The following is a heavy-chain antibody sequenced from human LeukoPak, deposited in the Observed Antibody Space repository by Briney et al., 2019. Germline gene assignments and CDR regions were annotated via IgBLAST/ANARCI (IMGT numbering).Heavy chain of an antibody. CDR2: IYTSGST. V-gene: IGHV4-61*02. Sequence: PSETLSLTCTVSGGSISSGSYYWSWTRQPAGKGLEWIGRIYTSGSTNYNPSLKSRVTISVDSSKNQFSLKLSSVTAADTAVYYCARADYYDSSGYSSYYYYGMDVWGQGTTVTVSS. CDR1: GGSISSGSYY. CDR3: ARADYYDSSGYSSYYYYGMDV. J-gene: IGHJ6*02. D-gene: IGHD3-22*01.